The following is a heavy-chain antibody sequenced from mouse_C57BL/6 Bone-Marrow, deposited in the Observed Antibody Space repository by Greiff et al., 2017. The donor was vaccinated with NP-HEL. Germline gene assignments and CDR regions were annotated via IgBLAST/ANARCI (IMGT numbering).Heavy chain of an antibody. Sequence: QVHVKQSGAELVKPGASVKMSCKASGYTFTTYPIEWVKQNHGKSLEWIGNFHPYNDDTEYNEKFKNKATLTVEKSSITVILELSRLTSDDSSVYYCARGGNYWYYFDYWGQGTTLTVSS. CDR2: FHPYNDDT. CDR1: GYTFTTYP. CDR3: ARGGNYWYYFDY. D-gene: IGHD2-1*01. V-gene: IGHV1-47*01. J-gene: IGHJ2*01.